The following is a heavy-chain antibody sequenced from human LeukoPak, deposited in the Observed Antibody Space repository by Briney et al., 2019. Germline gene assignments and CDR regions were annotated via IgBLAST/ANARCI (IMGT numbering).Heavy chain of an antibody. V-gene: IGHV1-8*01. D-gene: IGHD3-3*01. CDR3: ARVHDFWSGYYD. CDR2: MNPNSGNT. J-gene: IGHJ4*02. CDR1: GYTFTSYD. Sequence: ASVKVSCKASGYTFTSYDINWVRQATGQGLEWMGWMNPNSGNTGYAQKFQGRVTMTRNTSISTAYMELSSLRSEDTAVYYCARVHDFWSGYYDWGQGTLVTVSS.